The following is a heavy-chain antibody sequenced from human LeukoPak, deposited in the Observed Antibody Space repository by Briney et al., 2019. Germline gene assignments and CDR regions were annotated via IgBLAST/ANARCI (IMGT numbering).Heavy chain of an antibody. V-gene: IGHV3-23*01. D-gene: IGHD3-10*01. J-gene: IGHJ4*02. CDR1: GFTFSSYG. CDR2: ISGSGGST. CDR3: AKLLRTMVLVGVNY. Sequence: PGGSLRLSCAASGFTFSSYGMSWVRQAPGKGLEWVSAISGSGGSTYYADSVKGRFTISRDNSRNTLYLQMNSLRAEDTAVYYCAKLLRTMVLVGVNYWGQGTLVTVSS.